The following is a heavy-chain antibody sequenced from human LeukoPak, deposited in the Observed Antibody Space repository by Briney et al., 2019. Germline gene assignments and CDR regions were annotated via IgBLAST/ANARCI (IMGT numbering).Heavy chain of an antibody. CDR1: RFTFSSYG. V-gene: IGHV3-30*02. CDR3: ARGKTAGGEQWLAPYYYYIDV. J-gene: IGHJ6*03. Sequence: PGGSLRLSCAASRFTFSSYGMHWVRQAPGKGLEWVAYIQYDGSNEQYADSVKGRFSISRDSSKNTLYLQMNSLRAEDTAVYYCARGKTAGGEQWLAPYYYYIDVWGKGTTVTVSS. CDR2: IQYDGSNE. D-gene: IGHD6-19*01.